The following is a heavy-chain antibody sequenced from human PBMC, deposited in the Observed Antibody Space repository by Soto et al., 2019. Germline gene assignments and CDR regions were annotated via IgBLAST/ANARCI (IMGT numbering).Heavy chain of an antibody. D-gene: IGHD4-17*01. CDR3: ARPTTVIYFDY. Sequence: EVQLLESGGGLVQPGGSLRLSCAASGFTLSSYVMSWVRQAPGKGLEWVSAISGSGGSTYYADSVKGRFTISRDHSKNTLYLQMNSRRAEDTAVYYCARPTTVIYFDYGGQGTLVTVSS. V-gene: IGHV3-23*01. J-gene: IGHJ4*02. CDR1: GFTLSSYV. CDR2: ISGSGGST.